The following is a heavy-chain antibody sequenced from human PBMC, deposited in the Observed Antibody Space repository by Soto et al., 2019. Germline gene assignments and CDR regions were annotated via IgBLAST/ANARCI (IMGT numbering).Heavy chain of an antibody. D-gene: IGHD4-4*01. Sequence: QVQLQESGPGLVKPSGTLSLTCAVSGGSISGHNWWSWVRQAPGKGLEWIGEIDHGGTTNYNPSLKSLVTISIEQSKNHLSLKLSSVTAAATAVYYCAAQTISYSWDVWGQGTTVTVSS. V-gene: IGHV4-4*02. CDR1: GGSISGHNW. CDR2: IDHGGTT. CDR3: AAQTISYSWDV. J-gene: IGHJ6*02.